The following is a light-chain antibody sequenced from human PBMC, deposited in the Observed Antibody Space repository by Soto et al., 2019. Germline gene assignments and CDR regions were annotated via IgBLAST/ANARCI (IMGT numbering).Light chain of an antibody. CDR1: QSITNN. J-gene: IGKJ5*01. V-gene: IGKV3-15*01. CDR2: GAS. Sequence: EIVMTQSPATLSVSPGERATLSCRASQSITNNLAWYHQKPGQAPRLLIYGASTRATGISARFSGSGCGTEFTLTISSLQSEDFAVYYCQQYNDWPRTFGQGTRLEIK. CDR3: QQYNDWPRT.